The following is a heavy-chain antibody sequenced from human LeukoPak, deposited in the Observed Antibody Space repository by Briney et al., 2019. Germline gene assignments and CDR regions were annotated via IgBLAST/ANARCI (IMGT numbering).Heavy chain of an antibody. J-gene: IGHJ6*02. CDR3: ARDWHCSSTSCYTRRNYYYYGMDV. CDR1: GGTFSSYA. V-gene: IGHV1-69*04. Sequence: SVKVSCKASGGTFSSYAISWVRQAPGQGREWMGRIIPIIGIANYAQKFQGRVTITADKSTSTAYMELSSLRSEETAVYYCARDWHCSSTSCYTRRNYYYYGMDVWGQGTTVTVSS. CDR2: IIPIIGIA. D-gene: IGHD2-2*02.